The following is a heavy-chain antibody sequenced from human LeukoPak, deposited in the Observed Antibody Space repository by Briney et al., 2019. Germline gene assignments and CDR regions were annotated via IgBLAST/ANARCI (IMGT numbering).Heavy chain of an antibody. V-gene: IGHV3-74*01. D-gene: IGHD3-22*01. CDR3: ARAPSEIGGYYPEYFRH. J-gene: IGHJ1*01. CDR1: GFTFSSYW. Sequence: GGSLRLSCAASGFTFSSYWMHWVRQAPGKGLAWVSRIKSDGSTNYADSVKGRFTISRDNAKNTLSLQMNSLRAEDTGVYYCARAPSEIGGYYPEYFRHWGQGTLVTVSS. CDR2: IKSDGST.